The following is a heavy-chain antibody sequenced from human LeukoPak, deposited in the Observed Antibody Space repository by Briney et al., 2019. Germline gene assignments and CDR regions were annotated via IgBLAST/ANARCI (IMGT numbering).Heavy chain of an antibody. D-gene: IGHD6-19*01. CDR2: IYYSGST. Sequence: SETLSLTCTVSGGSISSSSYYWGWIRQPPGKGLEWIGSIYYSGSTYYNPSLKSRVTISVDTSKNQFSLKLSSVTAADTAVYYCARRSSAVAGSSGLYYYYYGMDVWGQGTTVTVSS. CDR1: GGSISSSSYY. J-gene: IGHJ6*02. V-gene: IGHV4-39*01. CDR3: ARRSSAVAGSSGLYYYYYGMDV.